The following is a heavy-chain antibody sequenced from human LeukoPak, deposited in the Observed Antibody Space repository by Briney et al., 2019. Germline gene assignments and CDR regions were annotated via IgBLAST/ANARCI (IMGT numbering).Heavy chain of an antibody. CDR2: INHSGST. D-gene: IGHD3-3*01. V-gene: IGHV4-34*01. J-gene: IGHJ4*02. CDR1: GGSFSGYY. CDR3: ASSGFYTAKLDY. Sequence: SETLSLTCAVYGGSFSGYYWSWIRQPPGKGLEWIGEINHSGSTNYNPSLKSRVTISVDTSKNQFSLKLSSVTVADTAVYYCASSGFYTAKLDYWGQGTLVTVSS.